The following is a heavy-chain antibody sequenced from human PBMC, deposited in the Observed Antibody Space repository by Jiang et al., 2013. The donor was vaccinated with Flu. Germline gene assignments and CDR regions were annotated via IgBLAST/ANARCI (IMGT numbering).Heavy chain of an antibody. J-gene: IGHJ4*02. CDR2: IYWDDDK. CDR1: GFSLSDVVGWG. D-gene: IGHD6-19*01. CDR3: AHIRLAVAGSSDLDY. Sequence: PTQTLTLTCTFSGFSLSDVVGWGVGWIRQPPGKALEWLALIYWDDDKRYSPSLKSRLTITKDTSKNQVVLTMTNMDPVDTATYYCAHIRLAVAGSSDLDYWGQGTLVTVSS. V-gene: IGHV2-5*02.